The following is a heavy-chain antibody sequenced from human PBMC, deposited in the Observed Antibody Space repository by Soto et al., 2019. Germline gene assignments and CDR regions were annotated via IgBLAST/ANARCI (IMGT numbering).Heavy chain of an antibody. CDR3: ARLTYYYDSSGPRAGAFDI. J-gene: IGHJ3*02. V-gene: IGHV1-2*02. Sequence: GASVKVSCKASGYTFTGYYMHWVRQAPGQGLEWMGWINPNSGGTNYAQKFQGRVTMTRDTSISTAYMELSRLRSDDTAVYYCARLTYYYDSSGPRAGAFDIWGQGTMVTVS. CDR1: GYTFTGYY. CDR2: INPNSGGT. D-gene: IGHD3-22*01.